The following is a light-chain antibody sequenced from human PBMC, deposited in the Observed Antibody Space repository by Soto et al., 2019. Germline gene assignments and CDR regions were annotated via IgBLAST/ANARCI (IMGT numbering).Light chain of an antibody. Sequence: DIQMTQSPSTLSASVGDRVTITCRASQSISSWLAWYQQKPGKAPKLLMYDASSLESGVPSRFSGSGSGTECTLTISSLQPDDFATYYCQQYNSYSWTFGQGTKVEIK. J-gene: IGKJ1*01. V-gene: IGKV1-5*01. CDR2: DAS. CDR1: QSISSW. CDR3: QQYNSYSWT.